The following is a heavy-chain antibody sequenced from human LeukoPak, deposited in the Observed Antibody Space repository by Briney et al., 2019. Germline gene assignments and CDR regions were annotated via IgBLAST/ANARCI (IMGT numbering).Heavy chain of an antibody. V-gene: IGHV3-48*03. Sequence: GGSLRLSCAASGFTFSSYEMNWVRQAPGKGLEWVSYISSSGSTIYYADSVKGRFTISRDNSKNTLYLQMNSLRAEDTAVYYCAKDKRYCSGGSCNNQFDYWGQGTLVTVSS. J-gene: IGHJ4*02. CDR2: ISSSGSTI. CDR1: GFTFSSYE. D-gene: IGHD2-15*01. CDR3: AKDKRYCSGGSCNNQFDY.